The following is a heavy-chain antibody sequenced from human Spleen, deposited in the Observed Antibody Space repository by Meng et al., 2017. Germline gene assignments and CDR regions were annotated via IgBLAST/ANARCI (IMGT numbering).Heavy chain of an antibody. V-gene: IGHV4-59*01. CDR3: ARSPGTYYDVYYFDY. CDR1: GGSISSSY. J-gene: IGHJ4*02. CDR2: IYYSGTT. D-gene: IGHD1-26*01. Sequence: SETLSPTCAVSGGSISSSYWSWIRQPPGKELEWIGYIYYSGTTNYNPSLRSPVTISADTSRKQFSLKLSSVIAADTAVYYCARSPGTYYDVYYFDYWGQGTLVTVSS.